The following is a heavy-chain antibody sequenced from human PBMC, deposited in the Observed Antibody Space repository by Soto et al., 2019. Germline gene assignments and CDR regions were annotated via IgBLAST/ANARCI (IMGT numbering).Heavy chain of an antibody. CDR3: ARDPNVVRGVIITPPYAFDI. CDR1: GLTFSSYA. Sequence: PGGSLRLSCAASGLTFSSYAMSWVRQAPGKGLEWVSAISGSGSSIYYADSVKGRFTISRDNAKNSLYLQMNSLRAEDTAVYYCARDPNVVRGVIITPPYAFDIWGQGTMVTVSS. J-gene: IGHJ3*02. CDR2: ISGSGSSI. V-gene: IGHV3-23*01. D-gene: IGHD3-10*01.